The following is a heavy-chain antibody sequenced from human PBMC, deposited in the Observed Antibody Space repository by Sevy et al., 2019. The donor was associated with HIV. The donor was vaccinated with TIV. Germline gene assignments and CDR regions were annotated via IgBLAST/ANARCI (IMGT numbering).Heavy chain of an antibody. V-gene: IGHV4-59*12. CDR1: GGSISSYY. Sequence: SETLSLTCTVSGGSISSYYWSWIRQPPGKGLEWIGYIYYRGSTNYKPSLKGRVTISVDISKNQFYLKLSSVTVAETAVYYGAGHMVHSSGGYSMDVWGRGTTVTVSS. J-gene: IGHJ6*02. CDR2: IYYRGST. CDR3: AGHMVHSSGGYSMDV. D-gene: IGHD6-19*01.